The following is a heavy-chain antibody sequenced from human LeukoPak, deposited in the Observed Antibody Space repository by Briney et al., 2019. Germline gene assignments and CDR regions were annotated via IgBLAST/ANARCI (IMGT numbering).Heavy chain of an antibody. V-gene: IGHV5-51*01. CDR3: ARLGFNYGTYYYYGMDV. Sequence: GESLKISCKGSGNSFTSYWIGWVRQMPGKGLEWMGIIYPGDSDTRYSPSFQGQVTISADKSISTAYLQWSSLKASDTAMYYCARLGFNYGTYYYYGMDVWGQGTTVTVSS. D-gene: IGHD3-10*01. CDR1: GNSFTSYW. CDR2: IYPGDSDT. J-gene: IGHJ6*02.